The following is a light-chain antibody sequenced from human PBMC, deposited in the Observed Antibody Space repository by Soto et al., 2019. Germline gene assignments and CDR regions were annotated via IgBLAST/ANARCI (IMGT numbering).Light chain of an antibody. Sequence: QSALTQPASVSGSPGQSITISCTGTSSDIGGYNYVSWYQHHPGKAPKLMLYEVSNRPSGVSNRFSGSKSGNTDSLTISGLQAEDEADYDCSSYTTSSTRVFGTGTQVTVL. V-gene: IGLV2-14*01. J-gene: IGLJ1*01. CDR3: SSYTTSSTRV. CDR2: EVS. CDR1: SSDIGGYNY.